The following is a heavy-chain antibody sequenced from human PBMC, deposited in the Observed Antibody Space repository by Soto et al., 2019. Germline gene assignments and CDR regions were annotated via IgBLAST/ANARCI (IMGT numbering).Heavy chain of an antibody. D-gene: IGHD1-26*01. CDR2: ISYDGSNK. V-gene: IGHV3-30*18. CDR1: GFTFSSYG. J-gene: IGHJ4*02. CDR3: AKDRRPGIVGATSLDY. Sequence: PGGSLRLSCAASGFTFSSYGMHWVRQAPGKGLEWVAVISYDGSNKYYADSVKGRFTISRDNSKNTLYPQMNSLRAEDTAVYYCAKDRRPGIVGATSLDYWGQGTLVTVSS.